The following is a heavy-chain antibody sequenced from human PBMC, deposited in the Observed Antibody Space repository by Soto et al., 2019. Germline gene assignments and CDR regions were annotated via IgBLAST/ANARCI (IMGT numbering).Heavy chain of an antibody. Sequence: PGESLKISCKGSGYSFTSYWIAWVRQMPGKGLEWMGRIDPSDSYTNYSPSFQGHVTISADKSISTAYLQWSSLKASDTAMYYCARRAYGSGNYYYYGMDVRGQGSMVTVAS. D-gene: IGHD3-10*01. CDR1: GYSFTSYW. V-gene: IGHV5-10-1*01. CDR3: ARRAYGSGNYYYYGMDV. CDR2: IDPSDSYT. J-gene: IGHJ6*02.